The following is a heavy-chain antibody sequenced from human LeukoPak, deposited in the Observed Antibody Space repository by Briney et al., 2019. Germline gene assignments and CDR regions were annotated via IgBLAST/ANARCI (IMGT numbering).Heavy chain of an antibody. V-gene: IGHV1-69*06. CDR1: GYSFTYSA. CDR2: IIPIFGTT. CDR3: ARPRFPYYRLSGPDYYYMDV. J-gene: IGHJ6*03. Sequence: ASVKVSCKASGYSFTYSALNWVRQAPGQGLEWMGGIIPIFGTTNYAQKFQGRVTITADKSTTTVYMELSSLRSEDTAVYYCARPRFPYYRLSGPDYYYMDVWGKGTTVTVSS. D-gene: IGHD2-21*01.